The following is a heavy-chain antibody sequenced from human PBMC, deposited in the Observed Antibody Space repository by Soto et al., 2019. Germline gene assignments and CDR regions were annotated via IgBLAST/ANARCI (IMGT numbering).Heavy chain of an antibody. CDR1: AYSFPNYW. D-gene: IGHD1-7*01. J-gene: IGHJ6*02. CDR2: IYPGDSST. Sequence: PGESLKISCKASAYSFPNYWIGWVRQMPGKGLEWMGTIYPGDSSTRYSPSFQGQVTIAADKSINTAYLQWSSLKASDTAIYSCASHTHLGCGTNFYTHGMDVWGQGNSVTVS. V-gene: IGHV5-51*01. CDR3: ASHTHLGCGTNFYTHGMDV.